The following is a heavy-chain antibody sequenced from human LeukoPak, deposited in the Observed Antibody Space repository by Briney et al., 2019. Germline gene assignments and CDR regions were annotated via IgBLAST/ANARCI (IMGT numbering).Heavy chain of an antibody. Sequence: GGSLRLSCAASGFTFSSYAMHWVRQGPGKGLEWVAVISYDGRDKHHADSVKGRFTISRDNSKNTLYLHMISLRTDDTAVYYCAKDLKNIAAYYFDYWGQGTLVTVS. V-gene: IGHV3-30*18. CDR2: ISYDGRDK. CDR1: GFTFSSYA. CDR3: AKDLKNIAAYYFDY. J-gene: IGHJ4*02. D-gene: IGHD6-13*01.